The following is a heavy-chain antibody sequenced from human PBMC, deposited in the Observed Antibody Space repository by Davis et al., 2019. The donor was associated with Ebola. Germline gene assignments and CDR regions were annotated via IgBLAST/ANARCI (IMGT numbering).Heavy chain of an antibody. J-gene: IGHJ4*02. CDR1: GGSLSGYY. CDR3: AAKRSGYTYGYQD. V-gene: IGHV4-34*01. CDR2: INHSGST. Sequence: SETLSLTCAVYGGSLSGYYWSWIRQLPGKGLEWIGEINHSGSTKYNPSLKSRVTISVDTSKSQFSLKLSSVTAADTAVYYCAAKRSGYTYGYQDWGQGTLVTVSS. D-gene: IGHD5-18*01.